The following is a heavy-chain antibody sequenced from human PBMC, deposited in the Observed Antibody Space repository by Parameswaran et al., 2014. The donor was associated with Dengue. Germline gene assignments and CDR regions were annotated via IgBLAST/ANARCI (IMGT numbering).Heavy chain of an antibody. V-gene: IGHV1-46*01. J-gene: IGHJ4*02. Sequence: WVRQAPGQGLEWMGIVNPNTGDTSDAQKFQGRVTVTRDTSTSTVYMELSSLRSEDTAVYYCARDRSGGSGSRGFDYWGQGTLVTVSS. CDR3: ARDRSGGSGSRGFDY. CDR2: VNPNTGDT. D-gene: IGHD3-10*01.